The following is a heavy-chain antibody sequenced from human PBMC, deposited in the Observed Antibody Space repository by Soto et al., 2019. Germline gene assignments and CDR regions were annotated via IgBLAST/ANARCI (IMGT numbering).Heavy chain of an antibody. D-gene: IGHD2-21*01. CDR3: SRGGGGGLFDL. Sequence: QVQLVESGGGVVKPGGSLRLSCATSGFTFSDYYMSWIRQAPGKGLEFVSYISPKGTYRTYADSVKGRFTISRDNAKNSLYLQGNSLRAEDTAVYYCSRGGGGGLFDLWGQGTFVTVSS. CDR2: ISPKGTYR. V-gene: IGHV3-11*06. J-gene: IGHJ5*02. CDR1: GFTFSDYY.